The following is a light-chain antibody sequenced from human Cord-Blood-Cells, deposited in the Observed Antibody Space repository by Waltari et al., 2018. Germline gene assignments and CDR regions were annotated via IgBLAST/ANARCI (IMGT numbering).Light chain of an antibody. Sequence: QSALTQPASVSGSPGQSLTISCTGTSRDVGSYNTVPWYQPHPGKAPKLMIYEGSKRPSGVSNRFSGSKSGNTASLTISGLQAEDEADYYCCSYAGSSSWVFGGGTKLTVL. V-gene: IGLV2-23*01. CDR3: CSYAGSSSWV. J-gene: IGLJ3*02. CDR1: SRDVGSYNT. CDR2: EGS.